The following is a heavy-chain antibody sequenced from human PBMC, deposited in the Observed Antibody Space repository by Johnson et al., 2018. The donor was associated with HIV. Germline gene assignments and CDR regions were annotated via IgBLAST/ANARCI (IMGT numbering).Heavy chain of an antibody. D-gene: IGHD5/OR15-5a*01. Sequence: RFTISRDNSKNTLYLQMNNLRVEDTAVYYCAKDRGYIVIDAFDMWGRGTLVTVSS. CDR3: AKDRGYIVIDAFDM. J-gene: IGHJ3*02. V-gene: IGHV3-23*01.